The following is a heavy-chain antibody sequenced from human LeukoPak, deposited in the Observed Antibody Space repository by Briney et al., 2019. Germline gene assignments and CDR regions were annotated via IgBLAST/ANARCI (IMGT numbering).Heavy chain of an antibody. D-gene: IGHD1-26*01. CDR1: GFTFNDYY. J-gene: IGHJ4*02. V-gene: IGHV3-69-1*01. CDR2: ISSSTYM. CDR3: ANGSGDSYFDY. Sequence: GGSLRLSCAASGFTFNDYYMSWIRQAPGKGLEWKSHISSSTYMYYADSVRGRFTSSRDNSKNSLYLQMNSLRAEDTAMYYCANGSGDSYFDYWGQGTLVTVSS.